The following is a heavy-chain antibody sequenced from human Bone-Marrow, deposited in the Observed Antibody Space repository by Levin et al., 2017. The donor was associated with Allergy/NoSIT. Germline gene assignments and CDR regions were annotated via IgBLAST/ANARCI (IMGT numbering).Heavy chain of an antibody. V-gene: IGHV3-23*01. CDR3: AKDQRGLGYCSSTSCSQGGTFDY. Sequence: GESLKISCAASGFTFSSYAMSWVRQAPGKGLEWVSAISGSGGSTYYADSVKGRFTISRDNSKNTLYLQMNSLRAEDTAVYYCAKDQRGLGYCSSTSCSQGGTFDYWGQGTLVTVSS. CDR1: GFTFSSYA. CDR2: ISGSGGST. D-gene: IGHD2-2*01. J-gene: IGHJ4*02.